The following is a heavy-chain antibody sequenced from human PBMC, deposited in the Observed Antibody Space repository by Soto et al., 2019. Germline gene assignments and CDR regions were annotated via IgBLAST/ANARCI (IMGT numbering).Heavy chain of an antibody. Sequence: QVQLVQSGAEVMKPGSSVKVSCKASGGTFNNYPITWVRQAPGEGLEWMGGSIPIFGTANYAQKFQGRVTTSVDESTSTAYMELSSLRSEDTAVYYCARGRGYSGDDHYYYFDMDVWGQGTTVTVSS. V-gene: IGHV1-69*01. D-gene: IGHD5-12*01. CDR1: GGTFNNYP. J-gene: IGHJ6*02. CDR2: SIPIFGTA. CDR3: ARGRGYSGDDHYYYFDMDV.